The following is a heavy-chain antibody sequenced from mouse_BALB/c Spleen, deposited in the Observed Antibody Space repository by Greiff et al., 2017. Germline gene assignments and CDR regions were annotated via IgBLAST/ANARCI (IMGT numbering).Heavy chain of an antibody. CDR1: GYTFTSYW. CDR2: INPSNGRT. V-gene: IGHV1S81*02. D-gene: IGHD1-1*01. J-gene: IGHJ4*01. CDR3: ARGYYGSSYLYAMDY. Sequence: QVQLQQPGAELVKPGASVKLSCKASGYTFTSYWMHWVKQRPGQGLEWIGEINPSNGRTNYNEKFKSKATLTVDKSSSTAYMQLSSLTSEDSAVYYCARGYYGSSYLYAMDYWGQGTSVTVSS.